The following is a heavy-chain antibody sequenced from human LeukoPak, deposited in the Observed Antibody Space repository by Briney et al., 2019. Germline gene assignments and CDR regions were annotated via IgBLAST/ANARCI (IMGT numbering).Heavy chain of an antibody. J-gene: IGHJ4*02. Sequence: ASVKVSCKASGYTFTGYYMHWVRQAPGQGLEWMGWINPNSGGTNYAQKFQGRVTMTRDTSISTAYMELSRLRSEDTAVYYCARDLFYSVSGTYYNVGRVFNYWGQGTLVTVSS. CDR1: GYTFTGYY. V-gene: IGHV1-2*02. CDR2: INPNSGGT. CDR3: ARDLFYSVSGTYYNVGRVFNY. D-gene: IGHD3-10*01.